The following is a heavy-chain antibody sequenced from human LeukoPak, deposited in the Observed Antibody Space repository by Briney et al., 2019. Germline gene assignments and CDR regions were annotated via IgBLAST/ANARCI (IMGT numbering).Heavy chain of an antibody. D-gene: IGHD1-1*01. J-gene: IGHJ4*02. CDR1: GFTFSGYG. CDR3: AKARARYNWNDGCLDN. CDR2: IWYDGSNK. Sequence: GGSLRLSCAASGFTFSGYGMHWVRQAPGKGLEWAAVIWYDGSNKYYGDSVKGRFTISRDNSKNTLYLQMNSLRAEDTAVYYCAKARARYNWNDGCLDNWGQGTLVTVSS. V-gene: IGHV3-33*06.